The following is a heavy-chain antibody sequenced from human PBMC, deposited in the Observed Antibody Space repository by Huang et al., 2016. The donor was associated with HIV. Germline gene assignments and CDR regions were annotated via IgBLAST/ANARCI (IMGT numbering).Heavy chain of an antibody. CDR1: GFMFSDYY. CDR3: ATFNRRGRWYRNGFFDQ. J-gene: IGHJ4*02. V-gene: IGHV3-11*04. Sequence: QLHLVESGGGLVQPGGSLRLSCVASGFMFSDYYLTWIRQSPGQGLEWVSYMDNSGDTVYYADSVSGRFTISRDTATTSLYLKMTSLRAEDTAVYYCATFNRRGRWYRNGFFDQWGQGILVTVSS. CDR2: MDNSGDTV. D-gene: IGHD6-13*01.